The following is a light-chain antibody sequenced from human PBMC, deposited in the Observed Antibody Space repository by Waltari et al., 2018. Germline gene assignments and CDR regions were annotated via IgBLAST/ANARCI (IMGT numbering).Light chain of an antibody. CDR2: GKN. Sequence: SSELTQDPAVSVALGQTVRITCQGDSRRYYYANWYHQTTGQAPLLVMYGKNNRPSGIPDRFSGSYSGDTASLTITGAQAEDEADYYCNSRDSNGNPFVFGPGTKVTVL. CDR1: SRRYYY. J-gene: IGLJ1*01. V-gene: IGLV3-19*01. CDR3: NSRDSNGNPFV.